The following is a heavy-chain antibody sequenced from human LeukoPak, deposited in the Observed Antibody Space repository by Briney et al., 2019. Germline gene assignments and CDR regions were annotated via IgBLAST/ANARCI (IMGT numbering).Heavy chain of an antibody. CDR2: LYYIGST. J-gene: IGHJ4*02. CDR3: ARGGALMVYNGVYYFDY. Sequence: PSETLSLTCTVSGDSIASSSYYWGWIRQPPGKGLEWIGSLYYIGSTYYNPSLKSQVTISVDTSKNQFSLKLSSVTAADTAVYYCARGGALMVYNGVYYFDYWGQGTLVTVSS. CDR1: GDSIASSSYY. D-gene: IGHD2-8*01. V-gene: IGHV4-39*01.